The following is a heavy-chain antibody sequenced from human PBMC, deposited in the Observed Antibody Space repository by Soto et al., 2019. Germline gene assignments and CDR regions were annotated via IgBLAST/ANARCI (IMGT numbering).Heavy chain of an antibody. Sequence: GGSLRLSCAASGFIFSNYAMSWVRQAPGKGLEWVSTISGNGGSTYYADSVKGRFTISRDNAKNSLHLQMNSLRAEDTAVYYCASSTIFGVVIPGYWGQGTLVTVSS. CDR1: GFIFSNYA. J-gene: IGHJ4*02. CDR3: ASSTIFGVVIPGY. CDR2: ISGNGGST. D-gene: IGHD3-3*01. V-gene: IGHV3-23*01.